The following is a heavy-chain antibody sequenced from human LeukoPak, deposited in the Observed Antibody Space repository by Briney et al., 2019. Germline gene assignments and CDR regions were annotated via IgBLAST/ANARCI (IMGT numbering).Heavy chain of an antibody. CDR3: ATFRWIAYSNWFDP. CDR1: GYMLSELS. V-gene: IGHV1-24*01. Sequence: ASVKVSCKGSGYMLSELSMHWVRQAPGEGLEWMGGFDPEEGKTIYAQKFRGRVIMTEDPSTDTAYMELSSLTSEDTAMYYCATFRWIAYSNWFDPWGQGTLVTVSP. J-gene: IGHJ5*02. D-gene: IGHD3-3*01. CDR2: FDPEEGKT.